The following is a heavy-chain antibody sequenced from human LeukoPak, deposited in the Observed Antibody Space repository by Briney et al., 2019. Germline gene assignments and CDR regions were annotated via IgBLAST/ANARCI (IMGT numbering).Heavy chain of an antibody. CDR1: GYTFTSYY. V-gene: IGHV1-46*01. J-gene: IGHJ4*02. CDR3: ARVWYSSSWYPSDFDY. CDR2: INPSGGST. D-gene: IGHD6-13*01. Sequence: ASVKVSCKASGYTFTSYYMHWVRQAPGQGLEWMGIINPSGGSTSYAQKFQGRVTMTRDTSTSTVYMELSSLRSEDTAVYYCARVWYSSSWYPSDFDYWGQGTLVTVSS.